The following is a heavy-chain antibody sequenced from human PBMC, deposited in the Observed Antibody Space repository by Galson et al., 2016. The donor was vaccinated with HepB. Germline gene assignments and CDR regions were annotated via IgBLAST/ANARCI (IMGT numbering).Heavy chain of an antibody. D-gene: IGHD5-12*01. V-gene: IGHV1-8*01. CDR2: MNAKSSNR. CDR1: GYNFNSHD. J-gene: IGHJ5*02. CDR3: TRAPGLDNWFDP. Sequence: SVKVSCKASGYNFNSHDINWVRQAAGQGLEWMGWMNAKSSNRGFAQRFQGRLSMTWNTSTRTAYMELSSLSDKDTAVYYCTRAPGLDNWFDPWGQGTLVTVSS.